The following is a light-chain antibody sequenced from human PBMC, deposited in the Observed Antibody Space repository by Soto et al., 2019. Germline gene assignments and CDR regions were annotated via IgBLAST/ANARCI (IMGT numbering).Light chain of an antibody. V-gene: IGLV2-14*03. Sequence: QSALTQPASVSGSPGQSITISCTGTNNDVGGFNFVSWYQQHPGKAPRLIIYDVSNRPSGVSNRFSGSKSGNTASLTISGLQADDEAHYYCSSYTRTSIVGVFGGGTQLTVL. CDR3: SSYTRTSIVGV. J-gene: IGLJ3*02. CDR2: DVS. CDR1: NNDVGGFNF.